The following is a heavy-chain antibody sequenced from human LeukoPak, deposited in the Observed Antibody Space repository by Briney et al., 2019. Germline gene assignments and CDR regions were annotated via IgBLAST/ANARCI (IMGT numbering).Heavy chain of an antibody. J-gene: IGHJ2*01. Sequence: GGTLRLSCAASGFTFSSYGMSWVRQAPGKGLEWVSAISGSGGSTYYADSVKGRFTISRDNAKNSLYLQMNSLRAEDTAVYYCAGRDTTGYIPREWDYWYIDLWGRGTLVSVSS. D-gene: IGHD1-1*01. CDR3: AGRDTTGYIPREWDYWYIDL. CDR2: ISGSGGST. V-gene: IGHV3-23*01. CDR1: GFTFSSYG.